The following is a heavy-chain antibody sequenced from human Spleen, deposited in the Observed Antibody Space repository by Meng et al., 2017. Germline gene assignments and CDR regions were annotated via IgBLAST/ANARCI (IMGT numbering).Heavy chain of an antibody. J-gene: IGHJ4*02. CDR3: AKDPPRYSSGWYGIDY. V-gene: IGHV3-23*01. Sequence: GESLKISCAASGFTFDDYGMSWVRQAPGKGLEWVSAISGSGGSTYYADSVKGRFTISRDNSKNTLYLQMNSLRAEDTAVYYCAKDPPRYSSGWYGIDYWGQGTLVTVSS. D-gene: IGHD6-19*01. CDR2: ISGSGGST. CDR1: GFTFDDYG.